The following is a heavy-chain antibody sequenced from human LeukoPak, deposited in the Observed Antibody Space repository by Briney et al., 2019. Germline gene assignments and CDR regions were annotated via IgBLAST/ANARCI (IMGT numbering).Heavy chain of an antibody. D-gene: IGHD4-17*01. CDR3: ARARYGDYDY. V-gene: IGHV4-34*01. CDR1: GGSFSGYY. CDR2: INHSGST. Sequence: SETLSLTCAVYGGSFSGYYWSWIRQPPGKGLEWIGEINHSGSTNYNPSLKSRVTTSVDTSKNQFSLKLSSVTAADTAVYYCARARYGDYDYWGQGTLVTVSS. J-gene: IGHJ4*02.